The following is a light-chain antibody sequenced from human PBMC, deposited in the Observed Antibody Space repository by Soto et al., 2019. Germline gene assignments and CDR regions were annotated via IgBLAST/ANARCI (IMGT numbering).Light chain of an antibody. Sequence: QSVLTQPPSTSGTPGQRVTISCSGSSSNIGSNYVYWYQQLPATAPKRLIYRNNQRPSGVPDRFSGSKSGTSASLDISGLRSEDEAEYYCAAWDDSLSGRVFGGGTKLPVL. J-gene: IGLJ3*02. CDR3: AAWDDSLSGRV. CDR2: RNN. V-gene: IGLV1-47*01. CDR1: SSNIGSNY.